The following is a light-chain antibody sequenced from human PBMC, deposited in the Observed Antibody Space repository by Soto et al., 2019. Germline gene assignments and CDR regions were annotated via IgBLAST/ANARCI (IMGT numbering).Light chain of an antibody. CDR2: YDS. Sequence: SYELTQPPSVSVAPGETARIACGGNNIGSESVHWYQQKPGQAPVLIIYYDSARPSGIPERFSGSNSGNTATLIISRVEAGDAADYYCQVWDGSSDQQVFGGGTKVTVL. V-gene: IGLV3-21*04. J-gene: IGLJ3*02. CDR3: QVWDGSSDQQV. CDR1: NIGSES.